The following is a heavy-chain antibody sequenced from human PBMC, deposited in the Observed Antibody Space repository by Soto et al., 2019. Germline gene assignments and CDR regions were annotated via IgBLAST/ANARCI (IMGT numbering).Heavy chain of an antibody. D-gene: IGHD2-15*01. CDR1: GFIFSSYW. CDR2: TNEDGSIT. V-gene: IGHV3-74*01. Sequence: EVQLVESGGGLVQPGGSLRLSCEVSGFIFSSYWMHWVRQVPGKGLVWVSRTNEDGSITNYADSVRGRFTISRDNAKNTLYLEMNSVGVGDTAVYYCTRDMGGGGGYWGQGTLVTVSS. CDR3: TRDMGGGGGY. J-gene: IGHJ4*02.